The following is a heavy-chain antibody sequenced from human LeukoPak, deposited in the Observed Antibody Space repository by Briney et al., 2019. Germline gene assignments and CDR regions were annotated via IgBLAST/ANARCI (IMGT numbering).Heavy chain of an antibody. D-gene: IGHD3-22*01. CDR1: GFTFNSYS. CDR2: ISGSTNYI. V-gene: IGHV3-21*01. Sequence: GGSLRLSCAASGFTFNSYSMNWVRQAPGKGLEWVSSISGSTNYIHYADSVNGRFTISRDNAKNSLYLQMNSLRAEDTAVYYCARAFYDSSGGLYYYYYYMDVRGKGTTVTVSS. CDR3: ARAFYDSSGGLYYYYYYMDV. J-gene: IGHJ6*03.